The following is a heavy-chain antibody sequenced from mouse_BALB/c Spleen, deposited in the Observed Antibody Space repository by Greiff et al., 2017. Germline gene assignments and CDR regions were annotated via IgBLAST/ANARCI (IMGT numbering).Heavy chain of an antibody. D-gene: IGHD2-10*02. CDR3: AREYGNYDYAMDD. CDR1: GFTFSSFG. Sequence: EVKVVESGGGLVQPGGSRKLSCAASGFTFSSFGMHWVRQAPEKGLEWVAYISSGSSTIYYADTVKGRFTISRDNPKNTLFLQMTSLRSEDTAMYYCAREYGNYDYAMDDWGQGASVTVSS. CDR2: ISSGSSTI. V-gene: IGHV5-17*02. J-gene: IGHJ4*01.